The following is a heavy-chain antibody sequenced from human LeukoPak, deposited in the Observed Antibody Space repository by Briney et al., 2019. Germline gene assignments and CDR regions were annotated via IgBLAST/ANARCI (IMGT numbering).Heavy chain of an antibody. D-gene: IGHD2-2*01. CDR1: GFTFSNFG. V-gene: IGHV3-30*02. J-gene: IGHJ4*02. CDR2: IRHDEVTK. Sequence: GGSLRLSCAASGFTFSNFGMHWVRQAPGKGLEWVAFIRHDEVTKYYADSVKGRFTISRDNSKNTLYLQMNSLRAEDTAVYYCAKDGEVVPAAMNYWGQGTLVTVSS. CDR3: AKDGEVVPAAMNY.